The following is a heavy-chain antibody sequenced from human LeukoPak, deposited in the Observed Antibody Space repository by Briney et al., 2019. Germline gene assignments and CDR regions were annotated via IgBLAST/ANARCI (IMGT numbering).Heavy chain of an antibody. J-gene: IGHJ4*02. D-gene: IGHD2-15*01. CDR1: GGSISSYY. V-gene: IGHV4-4*07. CDR3: ARVDLSRGGGSCYFDY. CDR2: IYTSGST. Sequence: SETLSLTCTVSGGSISSYYWSWIRQPPGKGLESIGRIYTSGSTNYNPSLKSRVTISVDTSKNQFPLKLSSVTAADTAVYYCARVDLSRGGGSCYFDYWGQGTLVTVSS.